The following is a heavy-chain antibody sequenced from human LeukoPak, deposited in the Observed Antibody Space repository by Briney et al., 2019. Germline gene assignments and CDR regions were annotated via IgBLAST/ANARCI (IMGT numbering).Heavy chain of an antibody. CDR3: ARSYGSGSYTTH. V-gene: IGHV5-51*01. CDR2: IYPGDSDT. Sequence: WESLNISWKGSGYSFTSYWIGLVRQMPGKGLEWMGIIYPGDSDTRYRPSFQGQVTTSVDKSISTAYMQWSSPKASDTAMYYCARSYGSGSYTTHWGQGTLVTVSS. CDR1: GYSFTSYW. D-gene: IGHD3-10*01. J-gene: IGHJ4*02.